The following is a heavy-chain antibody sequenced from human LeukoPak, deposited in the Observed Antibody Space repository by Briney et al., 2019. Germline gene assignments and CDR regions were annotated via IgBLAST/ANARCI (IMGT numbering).Heavy chain of an antibody. J-gene: IGHJ4*02. V-gene: IGHV4-34*01. CDR2: INHSGST. CDR1: DGSFSGYY. Sequence: SETLSLTCAVYDGSFSGYYWSWIRQPPGKGLEWIGEINHSGSTNYNPSLKSRVTISVDTSKNQFSLKLSSVTAADTAVYYCARGPPGYYDSSGYPPIRYWGQGTLVTVSS. CDR3: ARGPPGYYDSSGYPPIRY. D-gene: IGHD3-22*01.